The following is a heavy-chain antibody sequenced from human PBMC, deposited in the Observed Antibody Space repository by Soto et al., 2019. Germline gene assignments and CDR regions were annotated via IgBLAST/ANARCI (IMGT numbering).Heavy chain of an antibody. CDR1: GFTFSSYG. J-gene: IGHJ6*04. CDR2: ISYDGSNK. Sequence: GGSLRLSCAASGFTFSSYGMHWVRQAPGKGLEWVAVISYDGSNKYYAESVKGRFTISRDNSKNTLYLQMNSLRAEDTAVYYCAKVLLCDGGRCYGVPLDVWGKGTTVTVSS. D-gene: IGHD2-15*01. V-gene: IGHV3-30*18. CDR3: AKVLLCDGGRCYGVPLDV.